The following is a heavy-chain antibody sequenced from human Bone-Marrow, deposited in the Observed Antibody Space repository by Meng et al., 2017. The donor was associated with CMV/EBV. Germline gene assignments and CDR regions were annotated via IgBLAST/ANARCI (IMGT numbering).Heavy chain of an antibody. CDR3: ARAGGDVFDY. J-gene: IGHJ4*02. V-gene: IGHV4-34*01. Sequence: ETLSLTCTVTGGSISSYYWSWIRQPPGKGLEWIGEINHTGSTNYNPSLKGRVTISVDPSKNQFSLKLSSVTAADTAVYYCARAGGDVFDYWGQGTLVTVSS. CDR2: INHTGST. D-gene: IGHD3-16*01. CDR1: GGSISSYY.